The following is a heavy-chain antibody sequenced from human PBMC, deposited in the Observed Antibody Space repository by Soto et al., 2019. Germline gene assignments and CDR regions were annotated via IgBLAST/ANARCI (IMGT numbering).Heavy chain of an antibody. Sequence: SETLSLTCTVSGGSISSYYWSWIRQPPGKGLEWIGYIYYSGSTNYDPSLKSRVTISVDTSKNQFSLKLSSVTAADTAVYYCARDTSWFDPWGQGTLVTVSS. CDR3: ARDTSWFDP. CDR1: GGSISSYY. D-gene: IGHD3-16*01. V-gene: IGHV4-59*01. J-gene: IGHJ5*02. CDR2: IYYSGST.